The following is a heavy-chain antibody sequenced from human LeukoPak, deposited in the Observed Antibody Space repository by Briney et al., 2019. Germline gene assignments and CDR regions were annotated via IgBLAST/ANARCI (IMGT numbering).Heavy chain of an antibody. Sequence: GGSLRLSCAASGFTFSSYWMSWVRQAPGKGLERVANIKHDGSEAYYVASVKGRFTISKDNAKNSLYLQMNSLRTEDTAVYYCVKGRGGYVKYKTFDYWGQGTLVTVSS. CDR3: VKGRGGYVKYKTFDY. D-gene: IGHD5-12*01. CDR1: GFTFSSYW. J-gene: IGHJ4*02. CDR2: IKHDGSEA. V-gene: IGHV3-7*01.